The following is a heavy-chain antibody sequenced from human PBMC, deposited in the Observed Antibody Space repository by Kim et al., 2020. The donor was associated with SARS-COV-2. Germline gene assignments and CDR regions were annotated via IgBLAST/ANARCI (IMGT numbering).Heavy chain of an antibody. Sequence: LKSRVTISVDTSKNQFSLKLSSVTAADTAVYYCARDHYYGSGAGGWFDPWGQGTLVTVSS. D-gene: IGHD3-10*01. J-gene: IGHJ5*02. CDR3: ARDHYYGSGAGGWFDP. V-gene: IGHV4-59*01.